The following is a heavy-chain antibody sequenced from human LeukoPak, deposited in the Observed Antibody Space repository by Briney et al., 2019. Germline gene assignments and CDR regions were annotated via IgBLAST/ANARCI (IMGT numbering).Heavy chain of an antibody. D-gene: IGHD5-12*01. CDR2: IKRKTVGGTT. V-gene: IGHV3-15*01. CDR3: TTCGYSGYDSNY. CDR1: GFTFSTYS. J-gene: IGHJ4*02. Sequence: PGGSLRLSCAASGFTFSTYSMTWVRQAPGKGLEWVGRIKRKTVGGTTDYAAPVKGRFTISRDDSKDTLYLQMNSLIIADTGVYYCTTCGYSGYDSNYWGQGVLVTVSS.